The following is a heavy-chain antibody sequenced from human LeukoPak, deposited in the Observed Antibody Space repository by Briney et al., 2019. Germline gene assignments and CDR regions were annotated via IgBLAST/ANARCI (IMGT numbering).Heavy chain of an antibody. D-gene: IGHD3-10*01. Sequence: GGSLRLSCAASGFTFSSYWMSWVRQAPGKGLEWVSVIYSGGSTYYADSVKGRFTISRDNSKNTLYLQMNSLRAEDTAVYYCARVDRSGSYLYYYYYMDVWGKGTTVTISS. J-gene: IGHJ6*03. V-gene: IGHV3-53*01. CDR2: IYSGGST. CDR1: GFTFSSYW. CDR3: ARVDRSGSYLYYYYYMDV.